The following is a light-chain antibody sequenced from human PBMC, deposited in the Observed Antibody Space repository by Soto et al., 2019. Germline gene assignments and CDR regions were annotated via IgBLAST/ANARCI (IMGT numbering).Light chain of an antibody. CDR1: NSNTGNNY. CDR3: GAARV. V-gene: IGLV1-51*01. CDR2: DNN. J-gene: IGLJ3*02. Sequence: QSVLTQPPSVSAAPGQKVTISCSGSNSNTGNNYVSWYQQVPGTAPKLLIYDNNKRPPGIPDRFSGSKSATSATLGITGLQTGDEADYYCGAARVFGGGTKLTVL.